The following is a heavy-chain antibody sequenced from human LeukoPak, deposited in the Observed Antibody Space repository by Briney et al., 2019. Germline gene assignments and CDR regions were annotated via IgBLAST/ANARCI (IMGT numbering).Heavy chain of an antibody. J-gene: IGHJ1*01. D-gene: IGHD4-17*01. CDR2: INPSVGST. V-gene: IGHV1-46*01. CDR3: ARYGASLGFQH. Sequence: ASVKVSCKASGYTFTSYYMHWVRQAPGQGLEWMGIINPSVGSTSYAQKFQRRVTITTDTSTSTITLYLCNRTSEDTAVYYCARYGASLGFQHWGQGTLVTVSS. CDR1: GYTFTSYY.